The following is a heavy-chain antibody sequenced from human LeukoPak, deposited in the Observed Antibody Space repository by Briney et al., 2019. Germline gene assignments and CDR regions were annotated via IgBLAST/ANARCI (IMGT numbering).Heavy chain of an antibody. V-gene: IGHV3-23*01. CDR2: LSGSGGST. CDR1: GFTFSSNA. CDR3: AKDPRASSAYYYDRLGY. J-gene: IGHJ4*02. D-gene: IGHD3-22*01. Sequence: GGSLRLSCAASGFTFSSNAMSWVRQAPGKGLEWVSDLSGSGGSTYYAASVKGRFNISRDNSKSTVNLQMNSLRVEDTAVYYCAKDPRASSAYYYDRLGYWGQGTLVTVSS.